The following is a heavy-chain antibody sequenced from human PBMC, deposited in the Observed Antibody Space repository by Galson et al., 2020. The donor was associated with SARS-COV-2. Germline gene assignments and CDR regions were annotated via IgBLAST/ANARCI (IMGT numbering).Heavy chain of an antibody. J-gene: IGHJ2*01. CDR2: IYHSGST. CDR1: GYSISSDFY. V-gene: IGHV4-38-2*01. Sequence: SETLSLTCAVSGYSISSDFYWGWIRQPPGKGLERIGNIYHSGSTYYNPSLKSRVTISIDKSKNQFSLKLSSVTAADTAVYYCARPSSSGYYSVWYFDLWGRGTLVTVSS. D-gene: IGHD3-22*01. CDR3: ARPSSSGYYSVWYFDL.